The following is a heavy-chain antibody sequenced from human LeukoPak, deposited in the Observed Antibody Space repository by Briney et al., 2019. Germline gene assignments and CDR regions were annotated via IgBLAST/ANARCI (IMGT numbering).Heavy chain of an antibody. J-gene: IGHJ5*02. CDR3: ARADCSSSTCYLRRSWFDP. CDR2: ISTSSRYI. CDR1: GFTLSNYD. V-gene: IGHV3-21*01. D-gene: IGHD2-2*01. Sequence: PGGSLRLSCAASGFTLSNYDMNWVRRAPGKGLEWVSSISTSSRYIYYKDSVRGRFTISRDDAKNSLYLEMNNLRAEDTAVYYCARADCSSSTCYLRRSWFDPWGQGTLVTVSS.